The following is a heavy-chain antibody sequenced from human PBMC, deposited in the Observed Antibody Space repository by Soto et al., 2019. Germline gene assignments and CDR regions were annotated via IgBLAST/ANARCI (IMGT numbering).Heavy chain of an antibody. J-gene: IGHJ6*02. Sequence: EVQLVESGGGLVQPGGSLRLSCAASGFTISNNYMNWVRQAPGKGLEWVSFIYSGDSTNYADSVKGRFTISRDNSKNTVYIQRAALGSEDTAGDCWARGGGATGEYYYHYYTLDVWGQGTTVTVSS. CDR3: ARGGGATGEYYYHYYTLDV. V-gene: IGHV3-53*01. CDR2: IYSGDST. D-gene: IGHD1-26*01. CDR1: GFTISNNY.